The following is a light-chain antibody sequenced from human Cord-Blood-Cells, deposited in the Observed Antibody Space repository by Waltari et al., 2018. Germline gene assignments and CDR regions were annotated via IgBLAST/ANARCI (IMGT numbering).Light chain of an antibody. Sequence: QSALTQPPSASGSPGQSVTISCTGTSSDVGGYTYVSLYQQHPGKAPKLILYEVSKRPSGVPDRFSGSKSGNTASLTVSGLQAEDEAGYYCSSYAGSKFGGGTKLTVL. CDR2: EVS. J-gene: IGLJ2*01. V-gene: IGLV2-8*01. CDR3: SSYAGSK. CDR1: SSDVGGYTY.